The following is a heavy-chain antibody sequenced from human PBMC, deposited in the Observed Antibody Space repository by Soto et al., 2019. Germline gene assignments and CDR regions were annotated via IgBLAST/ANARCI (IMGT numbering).Heavy chain of an antibody. CDR2: INPSGGST. CDR1: GYTFTSYY. D-gene: IGHD4-17*01. Sequence: QVQLVQSGAEVKKPGASVKVSCKASGYTFTSYYMHWVRQAPGQGLEWMGIINPSGGSTSYAQKVPGRVTMTRDTSTSTVYMELSSLRSEDTAVYYCARQRWLYYFDYWGQGTLVTVSS. CDR3: ARQRWLYYFDY. V-gene: IGHV1-46*01. J-gene: IGHJ4*02.